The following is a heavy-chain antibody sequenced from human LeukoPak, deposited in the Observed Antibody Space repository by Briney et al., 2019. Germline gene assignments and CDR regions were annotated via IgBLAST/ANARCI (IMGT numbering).Heavy chain of an antibody. J-gene: IGHJ2*01. Sequence: SQTLSLTCAVSGGSISSGGYSWSWIRQPPGKGLEWIGYIYHSGSTYYNPSLKSRVTISVDRSKNQFSLKLSSVTAADTAVYHCARVGDGDYWYFDLWGRGTLVTVSS. CDR3: ARVGDGDYWYFDL. V-gene: IGHV4-30-2*01. CDR2: IYHSGST. D-gene: IGHD4-17*01. CDR1: GGSISSGGYS.